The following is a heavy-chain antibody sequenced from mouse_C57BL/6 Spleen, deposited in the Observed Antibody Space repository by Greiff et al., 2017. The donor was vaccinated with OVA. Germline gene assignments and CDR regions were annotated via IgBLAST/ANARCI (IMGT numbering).Heavy chain of an antibody. CDR2: IDPSDSYT. J-gene: IGHJ4*01. Sequence: QVQLQQPGAELVMPGASVKLSCKASGYTFTSYWMHWVKQRPGQGLEWIGEIDPSDSYTNYNQKFKGKSTLTVDKSSSTAYMQLSSLTSEDSAVYYCARWGPMDYWGQGTSVTVSS. CDR1: GYTFTSYW. CDR3: ARWGPMDY. V-gene: IGHV1-69*01.